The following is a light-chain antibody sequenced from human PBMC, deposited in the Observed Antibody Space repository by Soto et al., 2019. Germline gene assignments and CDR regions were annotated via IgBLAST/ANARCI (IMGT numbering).Light chain of an antibody. Sequence: QSVLTQPPSASGTPGQRVTISCSGSSSNIGSNTVSWYQQLPGTAPKLLIYSDNQRPSGVPDRFSGSKSGTSASLAISGLQSEDAADYYCAXWDDSPNGHVVFGGGTKLTV. J-gene: IGLJ2*01. CDR1: SSNIGSNT. CDR3: AXWDDSPNGHVV. V-gene: IGLV1-44*01. CDR2: SDN.